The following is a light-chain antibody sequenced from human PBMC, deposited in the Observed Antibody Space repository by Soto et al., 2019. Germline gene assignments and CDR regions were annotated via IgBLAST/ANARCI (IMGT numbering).Light chain of an antibody. V-gene: IGKV3-20*01. Sequence: EIVLTQSPGTLSLSPGERAPLSCRASQSVSSTYLAWYQQKPGQAPSLLIYGASSRATGIPDRFSGSGSATEFTLTISRLEPEDFAVYYCQQYGSSPPITFGQGTRLEIK. CDR3: QQYGSSPPIT. J-gene: IGKJ5*01. CDR2: GAS. CDR1: QSVSSTY.